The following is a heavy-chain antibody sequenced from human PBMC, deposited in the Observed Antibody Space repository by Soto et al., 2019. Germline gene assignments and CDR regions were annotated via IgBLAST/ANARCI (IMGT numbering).Heavy chain of an antibody. J-gene: IGHJ4*02. CDR3: AKTPMEGGGTQFFDL. Sequence: PGLTLRLSWVAPGYNVAVYALPLVRQPRGKGLEWVTSISGPSYASFTAASLMCRFTVYRDNSKDTLFLQMKNFRAEDTAIYYCAKTPMEGGGTQFFDLWGQGTLVTASS. D-gene: IGHD1-7*01. CDR2: ISGPSYAS. CDR1: GYNVAVYA. V-gene: IGHV3-23*01.